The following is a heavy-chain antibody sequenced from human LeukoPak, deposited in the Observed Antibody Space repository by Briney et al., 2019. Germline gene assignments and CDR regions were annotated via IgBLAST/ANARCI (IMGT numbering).Heavy chain of an antibody. CDR3: AKVWGSYRSVDY. CDR1: GFTFSSFE. D-gene: IGHD3-16*02. CDR2: ISGSGGST. V-gene: IGHV3-23*01. J-gene: IGHJ4*02. Sequence: GGSLRLSCAASGFTFSSFEMFWVRQAPGKGLEWVSGISGSGGSTYYADSVKGRFTISRDNSKNTLYLQMNSLRAEDTAVYYCAKVWGSYRSVDYWGQGTLVTVSS.